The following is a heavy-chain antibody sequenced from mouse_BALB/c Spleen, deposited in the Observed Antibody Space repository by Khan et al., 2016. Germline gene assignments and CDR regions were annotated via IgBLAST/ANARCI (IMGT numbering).Heavy chain of an antibody. Sequence: VQLQQSGAELVRSGASVKLSCTASGFNIKDYYMHWVKQRPEQGLEWIGWIDPENGDTEYAPKFQGKATMTADTSSNTAYLQLSSLTSEDTAVYYCNVPYDYDAWFAYWGQGTLVTVSA. D-gene: IGHD2-4*01. J-gene: IGHJ3*01. CDR1: GFNIKDYY. CDR2: IDPENGDT. CDR3: NVPYDYDAWFAY. V-gene: IGHV14-4*02.